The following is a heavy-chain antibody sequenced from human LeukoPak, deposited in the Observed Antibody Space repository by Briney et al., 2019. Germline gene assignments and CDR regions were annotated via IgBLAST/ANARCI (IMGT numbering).Heavy chain of an antibody. J-gene: IGHJ4*02. D-gene: IGHD6-19*01. V-gene: IGHV4-4*07. Sequence: SETPSLTCTVSGGSISSYYWSWIRQPAGKGLEWIGRIYTSGSTNYNPSLKSRVTMSVDTSKNQFSLKLSSVTAADTAVYYCARGLGVEGWYLTFDYWGQGTLVTVSS. CDR2: IYTSGST. CDR1: GGSISSYY. CDR3: ARGLGVEGWYLTFDY.